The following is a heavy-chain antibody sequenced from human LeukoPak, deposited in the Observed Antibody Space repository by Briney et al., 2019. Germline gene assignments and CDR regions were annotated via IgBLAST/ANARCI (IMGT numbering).Heavy chain of an antibody. D-gene: IGHD3-3*01. CDR2: LYPPYSDS. J-gene: IGHJ4*02. Sequence: GASLKISCKGSGSNFASYWIGWVRRMPGKGLEWMVFLYPPYSDSRYTPSFQGQVTISAAKSISTAYLQWSSLRASDTAMYYCARWHPSWDFPYWGQGTLVTVSS. V-gene: IGHV5-51*01. CDR3: ARWHPSWDFPY. CDR1: GSNFASYW.